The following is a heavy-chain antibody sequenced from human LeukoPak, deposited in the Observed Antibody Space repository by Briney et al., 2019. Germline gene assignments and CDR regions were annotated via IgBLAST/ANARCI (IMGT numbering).Heavy chain of an antibody. CDR2: INPDGSNT. CDR1: GFTFSNYW. CDR3: TRDEDFYSSSSDY. Sequence: PGGSLRLSCAASGFTFSNYWMHWVRQDPGKGLVWVSYINPDGSNTNYADSVKGRFTISRDNAKNSLYLQMNSLRAEDTAVYYRTRDEDFYSSSSDYWGQGTLVTVSS. D-gene: IGHD6-6*01. V-gene: IGHV3-74*01. J-gene: IGHJ4*02.